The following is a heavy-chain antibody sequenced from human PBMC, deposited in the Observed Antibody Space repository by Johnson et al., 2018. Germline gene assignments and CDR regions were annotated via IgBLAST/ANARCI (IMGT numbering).Heavy chain of an antibody. CDR2: ISGSGGST. D-gene: IGHD3-22*01. J-gene: IGHJ3*02. Sequence: VQLVESGGGLVQPGGSLRLSCAASGFTFSNYAMSWVRQAPGRGLEWVSSISGSGGSTYYADSVKGRFTISRDNSKTTLYLQMNSLRVEDTAVYYCAKVKMYYYDSSGYSRENDAFDIWGQGTMVTVSS. CDR3: AKVKMYYYDSSGYSRENDAFDI. V-gene: IGHV3-23*04. CDR1: GFTFSNYA.